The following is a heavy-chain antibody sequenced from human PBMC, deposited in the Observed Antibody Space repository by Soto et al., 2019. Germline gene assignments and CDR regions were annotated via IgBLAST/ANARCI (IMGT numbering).Heavy chain of an antibody. Sequence: EVQLVESGGTLVQPGGSLRLSCATSGFTFSDYNMNWVRQATGKGLEWVSHITYSSSTMYYADSAKGRFTISRDNAKNSLYVPVDSLRAGDTEVYYCVRAECASCYGFRHWGPGTLVTVSS. CDR2: ITYSSSTM. V-gene: IGHV3-48*04. D-gene: IGHD2-2*01. J-gene: IGHJ1*01. CDR1: GFTFSDYN. CDR3: VRAECASCYGFRH.